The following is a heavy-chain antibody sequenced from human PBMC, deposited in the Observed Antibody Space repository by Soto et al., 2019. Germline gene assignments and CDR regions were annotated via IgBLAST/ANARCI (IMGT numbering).Heavy chain of an antibody. D-gene: IGHD1-26*01. V-gene: IGHV4-38-2*01. CDR2: IYHSGSS. CDR1: GYSISSGYY. Sequence: PSETLSLTCAVSGYSISSGYYWGWIRQPPGKGLEWIGSIYHSGSSYYNPSLKSRVTISVDTSKNQFSLKLRSVTAADTAVYYCARRVVGAPNWFDPWGQGTLVTVSS. CDR3: ARRVVGAPNWFDP. J-gene: IGHJ5*02.